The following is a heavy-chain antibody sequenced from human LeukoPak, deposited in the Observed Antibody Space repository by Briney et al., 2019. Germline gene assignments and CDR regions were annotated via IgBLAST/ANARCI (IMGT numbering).Heavy chain of an antibody. J-gene: IGHJ3*02. Sequence: ASVKVSCKASGYTFTSYDINWVRQATGQGLEWMGWMNPNSGNTGYAQKFQGRVTITRNTSISTAYMELSSLRSEDTAVYYCARYTHYDFWSGYYPDAFDIWGQGTMVTVSS. CDR2: MNPNSGNT. CDR3: ARYTHYDFWSGYYPDAFDI. CDR1: GYTFTSYD. D-gene: IGHD3-3*01. V-gene: IGHV1-8*03.